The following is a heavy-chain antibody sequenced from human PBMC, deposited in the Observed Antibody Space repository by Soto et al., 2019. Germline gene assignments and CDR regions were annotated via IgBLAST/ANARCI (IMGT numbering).Heavy chain of an antibody. CDR1: GIIVSSNY. CDR2: LYSDGST. Sequence: GGSLRLSCAAPGIIVSSNYMSWVRQAPGKGLEWVSVLYSDGSTYYADSVKGRFIISRDNSNNTLYFQMNSLRAEDTAVYYCATLTKYDILTGFYPCWGQGTLVTVSS. J-gene: IGHJ4*02. V-gene: IGHV3-66*01. D-gene: IGHD3-9*01. CDR3: ATLTKYDILTGFYPC.